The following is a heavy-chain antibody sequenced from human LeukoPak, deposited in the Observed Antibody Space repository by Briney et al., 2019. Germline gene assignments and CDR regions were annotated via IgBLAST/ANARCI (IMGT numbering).Heavy chain of an antibody. Sequence: PSETLSLTCTVSGGSISSYYWSWIRQPPGKGLEWIGYIYYSGSTNYNPSLKSRVTISVDTSKNQFSLKLSSVTAADTAVYYCARGAYSGYDFDYWGQGTLVTVSS. J-gene: IGHJ4*02. V-gene: IGHV4-59*01. CDR2: IYYSGST. CDR1: GGSISSYY. CDR3: ARGAYSGYDFDY. D-gene: IGHD5-12*01.